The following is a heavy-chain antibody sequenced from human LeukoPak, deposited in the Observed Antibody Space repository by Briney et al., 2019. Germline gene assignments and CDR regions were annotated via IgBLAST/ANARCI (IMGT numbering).Heavy chain of an antibody. CDR1: GYTFTGYA. CDR3: ARGSVFPLYGMDV. V-gene: IGHV1-3*01. CDR2: INAGNGNT. Sequence: ASVKVPCKASGYTFTGYAIHWVRQAPGQRLEWLGWINAGNGNTKYSQKFQGRVTFTTDTSASTAYMELSSLRSEDAAVYYCARGSVFPLYGMDVWGQGTTVTVSS. J-gene: IGHJ6*02. D-gene: IGHD1-14*01.